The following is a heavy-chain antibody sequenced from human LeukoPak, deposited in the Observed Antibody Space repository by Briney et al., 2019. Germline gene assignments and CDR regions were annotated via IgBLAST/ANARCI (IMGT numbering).Heavy chain of an antibody. D-gene: IGHD3-16*01. Sequence: GSSVKVSCKASGGTFSSYAISWVRQAPGQGLEWMGWINAGNGNANYSQDFQGRVTITRDTSASTVYMELSSLRSEDMVVYYCARKWGNAFDIWGQGTMVTVSS. CDR3: ARKWGNAFDI. CDR2: INAGNGNA. J-gene: IGHJ3*02. V-gene: IGHV1-3*03. CDR1: GGTFSSYA.